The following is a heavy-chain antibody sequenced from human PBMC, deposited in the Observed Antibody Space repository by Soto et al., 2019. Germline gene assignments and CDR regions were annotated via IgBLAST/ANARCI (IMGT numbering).Heavy chain of an antibody. J-gene: IGHJ4*02. D-gene: IGHD1-26*01. V-gene: IGHV3-30-3*01. Sequence: RLSCAASGFIFSSYTMHWVRQAPGKGLEWVGVITYDGSNQYYADSVKGRFTISRDNSRNMLFLQMNSLRPDDTAVYYCARATSGSYPAFDYWGQGTLVTVSS. CDR1: GFIFSSYT. CDR3: ARATSGSYPAFDY. CDR2: ITYDGSNQ.